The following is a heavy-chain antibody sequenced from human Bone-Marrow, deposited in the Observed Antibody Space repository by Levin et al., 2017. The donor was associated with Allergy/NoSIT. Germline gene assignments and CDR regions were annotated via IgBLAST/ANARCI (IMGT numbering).Heavy chain of an antibody. CDR1: GFTFSSYA. CDR3: AKGILLEWLLGGGGMDV. J-gene: IGHJ6*02. V-gene: IGHV3-23*01. Sequence: PGGSLRLSCAASGFTFSSYAMSWVRQAPGKGLEWVSAISGSGRDTYYADSVKGRFTISRDNSKNTLYLQMNGLRAEDTALYYCAKGILLEWLLGGGGMDVWGQGTMVTVSS. CDR2: ISGSGRDT. D-gene: IGHD3-3*01.